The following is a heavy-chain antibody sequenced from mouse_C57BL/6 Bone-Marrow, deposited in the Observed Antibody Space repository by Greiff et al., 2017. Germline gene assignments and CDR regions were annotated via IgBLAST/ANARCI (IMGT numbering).Heavy chain of an antibody. CDR1: GYTFTSYW. J-gene: IGHJ2*01. CDR3: ARPWVTTVPLDY. CDR2: IHPNCGST. V-gene: IGHV1-64*01. Sequence: VQLQQPGAELVKPGASVKLSCKASGYTFTSYWMHWVKQRPGQGLEWIGMIHPNCGSTTYNEKFKSKATLTVDKSSNTAYMQRSSLTAEDSAVYYCARPWVTTVPLDYWGQGTTLTVSS. D-gene: IGHD1-1*01.